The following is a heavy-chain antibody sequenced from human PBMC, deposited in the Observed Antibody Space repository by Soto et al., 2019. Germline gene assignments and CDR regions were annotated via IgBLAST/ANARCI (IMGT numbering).Heavy chain of an antibody. CDR2: ISYDGSNK. Sequence: PGGSLRLSCAASGFPFSSYGMHWVRQAPGKGLEWVAVISYDGSNKYYADSVKGRFTISRDNSKNTLYLQMNSLRAEDTAVYYCAKASGGHWYFDLWGRGTLVTVSS. D-gene: IGHD1-26*01. CDR3: AKASGGHWYFDL. V-gene: IGHV3-30*18. J-gene: IGHJ2*01. CDR1: GFPFSSYG.